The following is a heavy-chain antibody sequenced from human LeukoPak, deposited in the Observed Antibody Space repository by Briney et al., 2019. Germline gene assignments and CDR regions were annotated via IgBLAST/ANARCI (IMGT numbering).Heavy chain of an antibody. CDR2: ISAYNGNI. Sequence: ASVKVSCKASGYTFRSYGISWVRQAPGQGLEWMGWISAYNGNINYIQKFQGRVTMATDTSTSTAYMELRSLRSDDTAVYYCAREHGSGSYYNPVGFDYWGQGTLVTVSS. J-gene: IGHJ4*02. CDR3: AREHGSGSYYNPVGFDY. V-gene: IGHV1-18*01. D-gene: IGHD3-10*01. CDR1: GYTFRSYG.